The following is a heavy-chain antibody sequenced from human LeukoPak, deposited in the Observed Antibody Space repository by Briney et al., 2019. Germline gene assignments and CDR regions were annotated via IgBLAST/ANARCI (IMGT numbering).Heavy chain of an antibody. Sequence: SETLSLTGTVSGGSISSYYWSWIRQPPGKGLEWIGYIYYSGSTNYHPSLKSRVTISVDTSKNQFSLKLNSVTAADTAVYYCARHVVTNYGDYDCFDPWGQGTLVTVSS. CDR3: ARHVVTNYGDYDCFDP. CDR1: GGSISSYY. J-gene: IGHJ5*02. V-gene: IGHV4-59*08. D-gene: IGHD4-17*01. CDR2: IYYSGST.